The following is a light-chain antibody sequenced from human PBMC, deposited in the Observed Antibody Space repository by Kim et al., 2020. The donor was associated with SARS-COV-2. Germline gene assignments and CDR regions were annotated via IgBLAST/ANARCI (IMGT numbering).Light chain of an antibody. CDR2: DES. CDR1: QDISNY. J-gene: IGKJ2*03. CDR3: QQYDNLPGS. V-gene: IGKV1-33*01. Sequence: SASVGDRVTITCQASQDISNYLKWYQQKPGKAPKLLIYDESNLETGVPSRFSGSGSGTDFTFTISSLQPEDIATYYCQQYDNLPGSFGQGTKLEI.